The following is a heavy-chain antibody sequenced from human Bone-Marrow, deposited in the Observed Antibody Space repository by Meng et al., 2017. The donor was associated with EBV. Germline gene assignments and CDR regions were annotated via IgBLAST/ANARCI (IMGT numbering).Heavy chain of an antibody. D-gene: IGHD2-15*01. J-gene: IGHJ4*02. CDR3: ARGCSGGSCSPFDY. Sequence: QAHLQQLGGALVEPAETLSLTCAVSGGSFSGSYWSSIRQPPGKGLEWIGEINHSGSTNYTPSLKSRVTISVDTSKNQFSLKLSSVTAADTAVYYCARGCSGGSCSPFDYWGQGTLVTVSS. CDR1: GGSFSGSY. V-gene: IGHV4-34*01. CDR2: INHSGST.